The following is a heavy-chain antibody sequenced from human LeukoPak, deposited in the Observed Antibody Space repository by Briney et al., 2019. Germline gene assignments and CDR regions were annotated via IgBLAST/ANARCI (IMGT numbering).Heavy chain of an antibody. CDR1: GFTFSNYA. D-gene: IGHD5-24*01. J-gene: IGHJ4*02. CDR2: MDGGGHST. CDR3: AKDQPADGYNSI. Sequence: PGGSLRLSCAASGFTFSNYAMSWVRQAPGKGLEWVSTMDGGGHSTYYADSAKGRFTISRDNSKNTLYLQMKSLRAEDTAIYYCAKDQPADGYNSIWGQGTLVTVSS. V-gene: IGHV3-23*01.